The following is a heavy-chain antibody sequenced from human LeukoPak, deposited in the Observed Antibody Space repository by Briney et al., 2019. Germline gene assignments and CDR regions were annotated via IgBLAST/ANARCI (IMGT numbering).Heavy chain of an antibody. CDR2: INPNSGGT. V-gene: IGHV1-2*02. CDR3: ARDLTGVVVPAAIFDY. CDR1: GYTFTGYY. Sequence: ASVKVSCKASGYTFTGYYMHWVRQAPGQGLEWMGWINPNSGGTNYAQKFQGRVTMTRDTSISTAYMELSRLRSDDTAVYYCARDLTGVVVPAAIFDYWGQGTLVTVSS. J-gene: IGHJ4*02. D-gene: IGHD2-2*01.